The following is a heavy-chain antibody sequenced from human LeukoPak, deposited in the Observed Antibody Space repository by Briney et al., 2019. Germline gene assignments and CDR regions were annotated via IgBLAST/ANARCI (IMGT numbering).Heavy chain of an antibody. V-gene: IGHV3-21*01. CDR2: ISSSSSYI. J-gene: IGHJ4*02. CDR1: GFTFSSYS. D-gene: IGHD4-17*01. CDR3: VRDDRSYGVDY. Sequence: GGSLRLSCAASGFTFSSYSMNWVRQAPGKGLEWVSSISSSSSYIYYADSVKGRFTISRDNAKDTLYPQMNSLRAEDTAVYYCVRDDRSYGVDYWGQGTPVTVSS.